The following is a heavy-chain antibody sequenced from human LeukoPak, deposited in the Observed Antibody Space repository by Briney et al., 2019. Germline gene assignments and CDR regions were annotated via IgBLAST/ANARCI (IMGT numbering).Heavy chain of an antibody. CDR3: VRGMVRGHYYYMDV. J-gene: IGHJ6*03. Sequence: GGSLRLSCAASGFTFSTYGMTWVRQAPGKGLEWISYITTSGSSIKSADSVKGRFTISRDNANNSLYLQMNSLGAEDTAVYYCVRGMVRGHYYYMDVWGKGTTVTVSS. D-gene: IGHD3-10*01. CDR1: GFTFSTYG. V-gene: IGHV3-48*04. CDR2: ITTSGSSI.